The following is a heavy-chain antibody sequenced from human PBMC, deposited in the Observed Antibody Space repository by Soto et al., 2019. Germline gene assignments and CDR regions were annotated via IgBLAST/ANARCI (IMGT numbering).Heavy chain of an antibody. CDR3: ARDHSSSWYIVGRWFDP. V-gene: IGHV1-69*13. CDR1: GGTFSSYA. Sequence: SVKVSCKASGGTFSSYAISWVRQAPGQGLEWMGGIIPIFGTVNYAQKFQGRVTITADASTSTAYMELSSLRSDDTAVYYCARDHSSSWYIVGRWFDPWGQGTLVTVSS. D-gene: IGHD6-13*01. CDR2: IIPIFGTV. J-gene: IGHJ5*02.